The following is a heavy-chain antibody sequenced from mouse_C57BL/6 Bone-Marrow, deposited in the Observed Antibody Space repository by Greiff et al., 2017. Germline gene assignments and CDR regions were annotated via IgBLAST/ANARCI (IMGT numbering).Heavy chain of an antibody. D-gene: IGHD1-1*01. CDR1: GYTFTSYW. CDR3: ARKWGYYYGSSWGWFAY. V-gene: IGHV1-69*01. CDR2: IDPSDSYT. Sequence: VQLQQSGAELVMPGASVKLSCKASGYTFTSYWMHWVKQRPGQGLEWIGEIDPSDSYTNYNQQFKGKSTLTVDKSSSTAYMQLSSLTSEDSAVYYCARKWGYYYGSSWGWFAYWGQGTLVTVSA. J-gene: IGHJ3*01.